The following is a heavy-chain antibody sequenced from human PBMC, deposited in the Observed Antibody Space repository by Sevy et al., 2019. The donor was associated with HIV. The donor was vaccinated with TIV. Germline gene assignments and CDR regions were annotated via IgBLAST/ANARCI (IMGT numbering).Heavy chain of an antibody. CDR2: FDPEDGET. D-gene: IGHD3-22*01. CDR1: GYTLAGLS. Sequence: ASVKVSCKVSGYTLAGLSMHWVRQAPGKGLEWMGSFDPEDGETIYAQNFQGRVTMTEDTSTDTAYMELSSLRSEDTAVYFCATTKDYYDSSGCPFDYWGQGTLVTVSS. J-gene: IGHJ4*02. CDR3: ATTKDYYDSSGCPFDY. V-gene: IGHV1-24*01.